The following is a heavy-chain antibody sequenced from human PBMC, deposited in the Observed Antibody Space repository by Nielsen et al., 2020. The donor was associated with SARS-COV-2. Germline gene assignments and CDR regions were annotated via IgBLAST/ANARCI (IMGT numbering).Heavy chain of an antibody. Sequence: GESLKISCAASGFTFNNYGMHWVRQVPGKGLLWLSRINNDGSSTSYADSVKGRFTISRDNAKNTLWLEMNSLRVDDTAVYYCVGDTGGRWGELWGQGTLVTVSS. D-gene: IGHD2-15*01. V-gene: IGHV3-74*01. CDR2: INNDGSST. J-gene: IGHJ4*02. CDR3: VGDTGGRWGEL. CDR1: GFTFNNYG.